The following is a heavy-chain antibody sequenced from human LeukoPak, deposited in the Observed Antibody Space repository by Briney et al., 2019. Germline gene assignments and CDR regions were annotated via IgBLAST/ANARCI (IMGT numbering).Heavy chain of an antibody. D-gene: IGHD6-19*01. CDR2: IRGGGGVT. CDR1: GFIFSNYA. Sequence: GGSLRLSCAASGFIFSNYAMNWVRQAPGKGLEWVSVIRGGGGVTFYADSVKDRFTISSDNSKNTLYLQMDSLSREDTAIYYCARRGGSNGWGAFDIWGQGTMVTVSS. V-gene: IGHV3-23*01. J-gene: IGHJ3*02. CDR3: ARRGGSNGWGAFDI.